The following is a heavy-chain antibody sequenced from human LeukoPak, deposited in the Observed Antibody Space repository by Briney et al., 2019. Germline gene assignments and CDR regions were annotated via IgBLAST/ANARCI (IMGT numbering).Heavy chain of an antibody. J-gene: IGHJ6*02. CDR3: ARTPNGDFPIDV. Sequence: ASVKVSCKASGYTFTSYGISWVRQAPGQGLEWMGWISAYNGNTNYAQNLQGRVTMTTDTSTSTAYMELRSLRSDDTAIYYCARTPNGDFPIDVWGRGTTVTVSS. CDR1: GYTFTSYG. CDR2: ISAYNGNT. D-gene: IGHD3-10*01. V-gene: IGHV1-18*01.